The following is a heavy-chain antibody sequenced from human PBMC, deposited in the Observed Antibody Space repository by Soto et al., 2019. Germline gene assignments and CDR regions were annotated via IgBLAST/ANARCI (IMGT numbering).Heavy chain of an antibody. V-gene: IGHV1-69*02. Sequence: QVQLVQSGAEVKKPGSSVKVSCKASGGTFSSYTISWVRQAPGQGREWMGRIIPILGIANYAQKFQGRVTITADKSTSSAYMELSSLRSEDTAVYYCARWGDTYYDFWSGSNDAFDIWGQGTMVTVSS. J-gene: IGHJ3*02. D-gene: IGHD3-3*01. CDR2: IIPILGIA. CDR1: GGTFSSYT. CDR3: ARWGDTYYDFWSGSNDAFDI.